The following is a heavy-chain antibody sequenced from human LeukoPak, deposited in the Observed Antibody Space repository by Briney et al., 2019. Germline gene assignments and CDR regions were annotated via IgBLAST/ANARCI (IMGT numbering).Heavy chain of an antibody. CDR3: AKGEYYFDY. V-gene: IGHV3-30*18. Sequence: HPGGSLRLSCAASGFTFSSYGMHWVRQAPGKGLEWVAVISYDGSNKYYADSVKGRFTISRDNSKNTLYLQMNSLRAEDTAVYYCAKGEYYFDYWGQGTLVTVSP. D-gene: IGHD3-10*01. J-gene: IGHJ4*02. CDR1: GFTFSSYG. CDR2: ISYDGSNK.